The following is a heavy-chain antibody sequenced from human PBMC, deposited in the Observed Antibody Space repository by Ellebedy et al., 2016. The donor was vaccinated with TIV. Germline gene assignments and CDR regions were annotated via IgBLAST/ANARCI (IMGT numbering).Heavy chain of an antibody. CDR2: IYYSGST. CDR1: GGSISSYY. CDR3: ARGGTVAGTEWFEP. Sequence: SETLSLXXTVSGGSISSYYWSWIRQPPGKGLEWIGYIYYSGSTNYNPSLKSRVTISVDTSKNQFSLKLRSVTAADTAVYYCARGGTVAGTEWFEPWGQGTLVTVSS. D-gene: IGHD6-19*01. V-gene: IGHV4-59*01. J-gene: IGHJ5*02.